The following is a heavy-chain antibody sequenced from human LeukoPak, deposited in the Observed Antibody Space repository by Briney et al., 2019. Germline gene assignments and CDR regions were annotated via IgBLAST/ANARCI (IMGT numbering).Heavy chain of an antibody. CDR3: ARGFPTASSRNTWNWFDP. D-gene: IGHD4-17*01. J-gene: IGHJ5*02. Sequence: GASVKVSCXASGSTFTGYYMHWVRQAPAQGLEWMGGIIPIFGTANYAQKFQGRVTITTDESTSTAYMELSSLRSEDTAVYYCARGFPTASSRNTWNWFDPWGQGTLVTVSS. CDR2: IIPIFGTA. V-gene: IGHV1-69*05. CDR1: GSTFTGYY.